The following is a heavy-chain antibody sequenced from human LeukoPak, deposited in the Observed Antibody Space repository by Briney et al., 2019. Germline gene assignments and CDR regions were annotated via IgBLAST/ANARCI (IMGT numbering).Heavy chain of an antibody. CDR1: GYTFTSHD. CDR2: INVYNGNT. J-gene: IGHJ4*02. Sequence: GASVKVSCKSSGYTFTSHDVSWVRQAPGQGLEWMGWINVYNGNTDYAQRLQGRVTMTTDTSTNTAYMELRSLRSDDTAVYYCAREPSSGYRYFDYWGQGTLVTVSS. D-gene: IGHD3-22*01. CDR3: AREPSSGYRYFDY. V-gene: IGHV1-18*01.